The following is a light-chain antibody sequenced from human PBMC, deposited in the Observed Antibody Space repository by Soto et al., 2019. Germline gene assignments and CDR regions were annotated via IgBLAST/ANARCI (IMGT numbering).Light chain of an antibody. V-gene: IGLV2-8*01. Sequence: QSALTQPPSASGSLGQSVTISCTGTSSDVGGYNYVSWYQQHPGKAPKLMIYEVSKWPSGVPDRFSGSKSGNTASLTVSGLQAEDEADYYCSSYSDSNNLVFGTGTKLTVL. CDR3: SSYSDSNNLV. J-gene: IGLJ1*01. CDR1: SSDVGGYNY. CDR2: EVS.